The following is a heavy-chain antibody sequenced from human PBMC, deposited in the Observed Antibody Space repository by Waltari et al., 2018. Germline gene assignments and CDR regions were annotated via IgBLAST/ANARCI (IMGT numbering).Heavy chain of an antibody. V-gene: IGHV3-21*02. Sequence: VQLVESGGGLVKPGGSLRLPCEGSGLAFNSYSLHWVRQAPGKELEWISSISTSSSYIFYVDSVKGRFTISRDNAKNSLYLQMNSLRAEDTAMYYCVRGRIGTTQSGDWFDPWGQGTLVTVSS. CDR3: VRGRIGTTQSGDWFDP. J-gene: IGHJ5*02. D-gene: IGHD1-7*01. CDR2: ISTSSSYI. CDR1: GLAFNSYS.